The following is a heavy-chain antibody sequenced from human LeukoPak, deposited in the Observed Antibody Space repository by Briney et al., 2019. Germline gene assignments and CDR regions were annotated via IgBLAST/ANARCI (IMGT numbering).Heavy chain of an antibody. J-gene: IGHJ4*01. CDR3: ATMVGPRFGTYYFDF. V-gene: IGHV3-21*01. D-gene: IGHD3-16*01. CDR1: GFSFSDYA. CDR2: ITPKSGYI. Sequence: GGSLRLSCVGSGFSFSDYALEWVRQPPGKGLEWVASITPKSGYIYYTPSVKGRFTISRDNARRSVYLQMNSLRADDTALYYCATMVGPRFGTYYFDFWGQGVQVTVSS.